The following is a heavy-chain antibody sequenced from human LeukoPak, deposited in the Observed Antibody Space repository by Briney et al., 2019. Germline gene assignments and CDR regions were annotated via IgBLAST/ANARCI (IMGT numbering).Heavy chain of an antibody. V-gene: IGHV1-2*02. D-gene: IGHD3-10*01. CDR1: GYTFTGYY. Sequence: ASVKVSRKASGYTFTGYYMHWVRQAPGQGLEWMGWINPNSGGTNYAQKFQGRVTMTRDTSISTAYMELSRLRSDDTAVYYCARGATLLWFGEPLSFDYWGQGTLVTVSS. J-gene: IGHJ4*02. CDR3: ARGATLLWFGEPLSFDY. CDR2: INPNSGGT.